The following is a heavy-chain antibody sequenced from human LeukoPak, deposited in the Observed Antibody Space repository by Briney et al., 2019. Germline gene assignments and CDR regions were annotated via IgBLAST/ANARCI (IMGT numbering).Heavy chain of an antibody. CDR1: GYTLTELS. D-gene: IGHD3-10*01. CDR2: FDPEDGET. CDR3: ATDFGEAMVRGAITPGAFDY. J-gene: IGHJ4*02. V-gene: IGHV1-24*01. Sequence: GASVKVSCKVSGYTLTELSMHWVRQAPGKGLEWMGGFDPEDGETIYAQKFQGRVTMTEDTSTDTAYMELSSLRSEDTAVYYCATDFGEAMVRGAITPGAFDYWGQGTLVTVSS.